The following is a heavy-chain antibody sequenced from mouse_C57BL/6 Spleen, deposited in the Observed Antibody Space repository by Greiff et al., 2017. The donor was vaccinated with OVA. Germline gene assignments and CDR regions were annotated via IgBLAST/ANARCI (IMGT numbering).Heavy chain of an antibody. Sequence: EVQRVESGGGLVKPGGSLKLSCAASGFTFSSYAMSWVRQTPEKRLEWVATISDGGSYTYYPDNVKGRFTISRDNAKNNLYLQMSHLKSEDTAMYYCARGRFTTVVANYFDYWGQGTTLTVSS. CDR2: ISDGGSYT. CDR3: ARGRFTTVVANYFDY. J-gene: IGHJ2*01. D-gene: IGHD1-1*01. CDR1: GFTFSSYA. V-gene: IGHV5-4*01.